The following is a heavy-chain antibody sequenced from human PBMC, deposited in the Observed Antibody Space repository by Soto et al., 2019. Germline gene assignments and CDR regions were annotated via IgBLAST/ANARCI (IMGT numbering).Heavy chain of an antibody. CDR2: INPNSGGA. CDR3: ARDGLARDCSGATCYFRSSWFDP. V-gene: IGHV1-2*02. CDR1: GYTFTDYY. D-gene: IGHD2-15*01. J-gene: IGHJ5*02. Sequence: GASRRVSCTASGYTFTDYYIHWVRQAPGQGLKWMGWINPNSGGANFAPKFQGRVSLIRDTSTSTAYMQLRSLISDDTAAYYCARDGLARDCSGATCYFRSSWFDPWGQGTLVTVSS.